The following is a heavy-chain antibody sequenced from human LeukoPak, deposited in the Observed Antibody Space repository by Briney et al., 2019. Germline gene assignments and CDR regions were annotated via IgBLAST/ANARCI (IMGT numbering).Heavy chain of an antibody. Sequence: QPGGSLRLSCAASAFTFSSYAMSWVRQAPGKGLEWVSAVSGSGGSTYYADSVKGRFTISRDNSKNTLYLQMNSVRAEDTAVYYCAKTLRGSSGREYFDLWGRGTLVTVSS. V-gene: IGHV3-23*01. CDR3: AKTLRGSSGREYFDL. CDR1: AFTFSSYA. J-gene: IGHJ2*01. D-gene: IGHD6-19*01. CDR2: VSGSGGST.